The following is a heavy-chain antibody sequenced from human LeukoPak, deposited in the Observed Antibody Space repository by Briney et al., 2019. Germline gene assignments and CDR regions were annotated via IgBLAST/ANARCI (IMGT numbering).Heavy chain of an antibody. CDR2: IFPADSDT. V-gene: IGHV5-51*01. Sequence: GESLKISCKGSGYSFTTYWIGWVRQMPGKGLEWMGVIFPADSDTRYSPSFQGQVTISADKSISTAYLQWSSLKASDTATYYCASVYSSTSWDYWGQGTLVTVSS. D-gene: IGHD6-13*01. J-gene: IGHJ4*02. CDR1: GYSFTTYW. CDR3: ASVYSSTSWDY.